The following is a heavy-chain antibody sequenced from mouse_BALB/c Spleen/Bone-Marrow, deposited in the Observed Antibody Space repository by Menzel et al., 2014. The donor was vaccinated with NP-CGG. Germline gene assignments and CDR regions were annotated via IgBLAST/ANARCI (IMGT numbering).Heavy chain of an antibody. Sequence: VQLQQSGAQLVRPGTSVNVSCKASGYAFTNFWIEWVKERPGQGLEWIGVINPGSGITNYNERFKGKATLTADKSSSTSYKLLSSMTSDDSAVYFCAGRDYRYDVGAFDYWVQGTGLTVSS. CDR1: GYAFTNFW. D-gene: IGHD2-14*01. J-gene: IGHJ2*03. V-gene: IGHV1-54*01. CDR2: INPGSGIT. CDR3: AGRDYRYDVGAFDY.